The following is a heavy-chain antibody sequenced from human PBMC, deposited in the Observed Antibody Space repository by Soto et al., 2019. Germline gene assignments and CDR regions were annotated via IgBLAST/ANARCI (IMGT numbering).Heavy chain of an antibody. V-gene: IGHV5-51*01. CDR3: ARHLRHSSGYYPYYFDY. J-gene: IGHJ4*02. Sequence: GESLKISWKGSGYSFTSYWIGWVRQMPGKGLGWMGIIYPGGSDTRYSPSFQGQVTISADKSISTAYLQWSSLKASDTAMYYCARHLRHSSGYYPYYFDYWGQGTLVTVSS. CDR1: GYSFTSYW. CDR2: IYPGGSDT. D-gene: IGHD3-22*01.